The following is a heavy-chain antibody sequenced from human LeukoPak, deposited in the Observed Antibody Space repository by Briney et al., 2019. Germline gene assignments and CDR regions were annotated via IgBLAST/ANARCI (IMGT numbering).Heavy chain of an antibody. Sequence: EASVKVSCKASGYTFTSYGISWVRQAPGQGLEWMGRIIPVFGTPKYAQKFQGRVTITADKSTRTAYLTLSSLRPDDMAVYFCARDENSGSGEFDYWGQGTLITVSS. CDR3: ARDENSGSGEFDY. J-gene: IGHJ4*02. V-gene: IGHV1-69*06. D-gene: IGHD3-10*01. CDR1: GYTFTSYG. CDR2: IIPVFGTP.